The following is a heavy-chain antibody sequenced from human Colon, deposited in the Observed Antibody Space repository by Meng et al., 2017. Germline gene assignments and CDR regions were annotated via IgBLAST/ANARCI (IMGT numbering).Heavy chain of an antibody. D-gene: IGHD3-22*01. CDR1: GFILASSV. CDR3: ARFGFYDSHYYGMDV. J-gene: IGHJ6*02. Sequence: GGSLRLSCRTSGFILASSVMTWVRQAPGKGLEWVSHIDVSRGSPYYADSVKGRYTISSDNSKNTVYLQMNSLRAEDAAVYYCARFGFYDSHYYGMDVWGQGNTV. V-gene: IGHV3-23*01. CDR2: IDVSRGSP.